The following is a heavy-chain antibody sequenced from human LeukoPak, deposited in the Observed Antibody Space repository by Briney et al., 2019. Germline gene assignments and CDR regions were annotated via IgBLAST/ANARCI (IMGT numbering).Heavy chain of an antibody. CDR1: GGSVSSDSYY. D-gene: IGHD4-17*01. CDR2: IHNSGST. J-gene: IGHJ5*02. V-gene: IGHV4-61*01. CDR3: ARTNYGDYNWFDP. Sequence: TSETLSLTCKVSGGSVSSDSYYWSWIRQPPGQGLEWIGYIHNSGSTKYNASLKSRLTISVDTSKNQVSLEVTSVTAADTAVYYCARTNYGDYNWFDPWGQGTLVTVSS.